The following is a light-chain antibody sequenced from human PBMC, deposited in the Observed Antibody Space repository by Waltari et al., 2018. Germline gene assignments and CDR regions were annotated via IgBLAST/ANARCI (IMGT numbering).Light chain of an antibody. CDR1: QSIDSF. V-gene: IGKV1-39*01. J-gene: IGKJ3*01. CDR3: QQSYSLFT. CDR2: AAS. Sequence: DIQMTQSPSSLSASVGDRVTITCRASQSIDSFLNWYQQKPGKPPKLLIYAASSLQSGVPSRCSGSGSGTDFTLSISSLQPEDFATYYCQQSYSLFTFGPGTKVDI.